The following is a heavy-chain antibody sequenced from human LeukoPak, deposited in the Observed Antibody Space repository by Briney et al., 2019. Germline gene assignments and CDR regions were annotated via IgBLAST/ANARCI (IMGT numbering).Heavy chain of an antibody. Sequence: GGSLRLSCAASGFTFSDYYMSLIRQAPGKGLEWVSYISSSGSTIYYADSVKSRFTNSRDNAKNSLALQMNSLRAEGTAVYYCARDYGDYSGYDEYSFDYWGQGTLVTVSS. J-gene: IGHJ4*02. D-gene: IGHD5-12*01. V-gene: IGHV3-11*01. CDR2: ISSSGSTI. CDR1: GFTFSDYY. CDR3: ARDYGDYSGYDEYSFDY.